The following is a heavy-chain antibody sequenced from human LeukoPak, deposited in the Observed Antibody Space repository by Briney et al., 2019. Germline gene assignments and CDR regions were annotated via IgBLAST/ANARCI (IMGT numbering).Heavy chain of an antibody. CDR1: GYSISSGYY. Sequence: PSETLSLTCTVSGYSISSGYYWGWIRPPPGKGLEWIGSIYHSGSTYYNPSLKSQVTISVDTSKNQFSLKLSSVTAADTAVYYCARSLTGTTYFFDWFDPWGQGTLVTVSS. V-gene: IGHV4-38-2*02. CDR2: IYHSGST. D-gene: IGHD1-7*01. CDR3: ARSLTGTTYFFDWFDP. J-gene: IGHJ5*02.